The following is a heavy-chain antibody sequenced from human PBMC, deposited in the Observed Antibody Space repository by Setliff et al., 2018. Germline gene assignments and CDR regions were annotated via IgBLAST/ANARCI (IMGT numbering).Heavy chain of an antibody. V-gene: IGHV4-59*08. J-gene: IGHJ5*02. CDR1: GGSISSYY. Sequence: SETLSLTCTVSGGSISSYYWSWIRQPPGKRLEWIGYIYYSGSTNYNPSLESRVTISVDTSKNQFSLKLSSVTAADTAVYYCARHVLGYSSSYNWFDPWGQGTLVTVSS. CDR3: ARHVLGYSSSYNWFDP. CDR2: IYYSGST. D-gene: IGHD6-6*01.